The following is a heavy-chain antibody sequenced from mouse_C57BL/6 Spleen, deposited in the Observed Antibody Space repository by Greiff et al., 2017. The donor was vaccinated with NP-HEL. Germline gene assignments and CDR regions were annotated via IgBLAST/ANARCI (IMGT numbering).Heavy chain of an antibody. D-gene: IGHD1-1*01. J-gene: IGHJ3*01. CDR3: ARRRITTGEGPFAY. CDR2: IDPSDSYT. Sequence: VQLQQPGAELVKPGASVKLSCKASGYTFTSYWMQWVKQRPGQGLEWIGEIDPSDSYTNYNQKFKGKATLTVDTSSSTAYMQLSSLTSEDSAVYYCARRRITTGEGPFAYWGQGTLVTVSA. CDR1: GYTFTSYW. V-gene: IGHV1-50*01.